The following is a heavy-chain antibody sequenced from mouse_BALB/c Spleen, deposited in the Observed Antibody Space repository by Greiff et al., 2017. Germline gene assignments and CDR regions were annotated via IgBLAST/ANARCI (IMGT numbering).Heavy chain of an antibody. D-gene: IGHD1-1*01. CDR3: ARGIITMVVEGYFDY. J-gene: IGHJ2*01. CDR1: GYTFTDYA. CDR2: ISTYYGDA. Sequence: QVQLQQSGAELVRPGVSVKISCKGSGYTFTDYAMHWVKQSHAKSLEWIGVISTYYGDASYNQKFKGKATMTVDKSSSTAYMELARLTSEDSAIYYCARGIITMVVEGYFDYWGQGTTLTVSS. V-gene: IGHV1S137*01.